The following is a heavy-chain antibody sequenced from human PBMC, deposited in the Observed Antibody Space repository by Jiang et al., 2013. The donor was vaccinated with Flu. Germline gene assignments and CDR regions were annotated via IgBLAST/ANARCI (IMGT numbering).Heavy chain of an antibody. J-gene: IGHJ3*02. Sequence: SLRLSCAASGFTFSSYEMNWVRQAPGKGLEWVSYISSSGSTIYYADSVKGRFTISRDNAKNSLYLQMNSLRAEDTAVYYCARGGQLSGYSYGSGEHDAFDIWGQGTMVTVSS. CDR1: GFTFSSYE. CDR2: ISSSGSTI. V-gene: IGHV3-48*03. CDR3: ARGGQLSGYSYGSGEHDAFDI. D-gene: IGHD5-18*01.